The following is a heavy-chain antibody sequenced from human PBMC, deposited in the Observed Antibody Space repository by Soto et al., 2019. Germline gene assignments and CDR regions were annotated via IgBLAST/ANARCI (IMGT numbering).Heavy chain of an antibody. CDR2: IYPGDSDT. Sequence: GESLKISCKGSGYSFTSYWIGWVRQMPGKGLEWMGIIYPGDSDTRYSPYFQGQVTISADKSISTAYLQWSSLKASDTAMYYCARHNIGSGWYGGASTGPLKVYYYGMDVWGQGTTVTVSS. CDR1: GYSFTSYW. V-gene: IGHV5-51*01. J-gene: IGHJ6*02. CDR3: ARHNIGSGWYGGASTGPLKVYYYGMDV. D-gene: IGHD6-19*01.